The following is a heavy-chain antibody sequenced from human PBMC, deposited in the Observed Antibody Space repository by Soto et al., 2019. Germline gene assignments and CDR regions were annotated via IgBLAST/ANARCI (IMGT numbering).Heavy chain of an antibody. V-gene: IGHV1-18*04. CDR1: GYTFTSYG. CDR3: ARDRPHGYYDSSGYYYGMDV. J-gene: IGHJ6*02. Sequence: QVQLVQSGAEVKKPGASVKVSCEASGYTFTSYGISWVRQAPGQGLEWMGWISAYNGNTNYAQKLQGRVTMTTDTSTSTAYMELRSLRSDDTAVYYCARDRPHGYYDSSGYYYGMDVWGQGTTVTVSS. D-gene: IGHD3-22*01. CDR2: ISAYNGNT.